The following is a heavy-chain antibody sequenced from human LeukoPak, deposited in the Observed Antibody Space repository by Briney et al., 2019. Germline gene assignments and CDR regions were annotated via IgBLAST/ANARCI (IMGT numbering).Heavy chain of an antibody. Sequence: SETLSLTCTVSGGSISSYYWSWIRQPPGKGLEWIGYIYYSGSTNYNPSLKSRATISVDTSKNQFSLKLSSVTAADTAVYYCARVSYYDSSGYYHFDYWGQGTLVTVSS. CDR1: GGSISSYY. J-gene: IGHJ4*02. V-gene: IGHV4-59*01. CDR3: ARVSYYDSSGYYHFDY. D-gene: IGHD3-22*01. CDR2: IYYSGST.